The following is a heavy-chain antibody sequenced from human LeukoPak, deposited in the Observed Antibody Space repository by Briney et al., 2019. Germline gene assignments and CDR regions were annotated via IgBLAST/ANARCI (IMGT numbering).Heavy chain of an antibody. D-gene: IGHD2-8*01. J-gene: IGHJ6*03. V-gene: IGHV4-59*02. CDR2: SHYSGTT. Sequence: PSETLSLACSVSGVSDSTFYWSWMRQPAGKGLEWIGYSHYSGTTNYNPSLKSRVTISVDTSKNQFSLKVSSVTAADTAVYYCARDGVHQGGYYSYYMDVWGKGTTVTVSS. CDR1: GVSDSTFY. CDR3: ARDGVHQGGYYSYYMDV.